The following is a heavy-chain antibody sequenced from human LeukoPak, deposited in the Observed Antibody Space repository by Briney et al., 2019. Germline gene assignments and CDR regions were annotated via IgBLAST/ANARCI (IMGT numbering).Heavy chain of an antibody. CDR1: GFTFNSYK. CDR3: ASDYSSSWYFDY. D-gene: IGHD6-13*01. Sequence: GGSLRLSCAASGFTFNSYKMNWVRQAPGKGLEWVSSISSSSSYIYYADSVKGRFTISRDNAKNSLYLQMNSLRAGDTAVYYCASDYSSSWYFDYWGQGTLVTVSS. J-gene: IGHJ4*02. CDR2: ISSSSSYI. V-gene: IGHV3-21*01.